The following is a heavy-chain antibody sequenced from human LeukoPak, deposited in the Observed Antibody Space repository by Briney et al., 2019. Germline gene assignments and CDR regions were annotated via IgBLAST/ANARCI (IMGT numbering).Heavy chain of an antibody. CDR1: GFTLGTYS. CDR3: ARVHTVVTPFDS. J-gene: IGHJ4*02. Sequence: PGGSLRLSCAASGFTLGTYSMNWVRQAPGKGLEWVSSISSSSSYSYYADSVRGRFTISRDNSKNTLYLQMNSLRAEDTAMYYCARVHTVVTPFDSWGQGTLVTVSS. D-gene: IGHD4-23*01. V-gene: IGHV3-21*01. CDR2: ISSSSSYS.